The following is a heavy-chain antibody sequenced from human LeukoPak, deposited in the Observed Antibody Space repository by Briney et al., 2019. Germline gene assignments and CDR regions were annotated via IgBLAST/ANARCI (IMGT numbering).Heavy chain of an antibody. D-gene: IGHD3-22*01. CDR1: GGSFSGYY. V-gene: IGHV4-34*01. J-gene: IGHJ4*02. CDR2: INQSGST. Sequence: SETLSLTCAVYGGSFSGYYWSWIRQPPGKGLEWIGEINQSGSTNYNPFLKSRVTISVDTSKNQFSLKLSSVTAADTAIYYCVRQWFFWGQGTLVTVSS. CDR3: VRQWFF.